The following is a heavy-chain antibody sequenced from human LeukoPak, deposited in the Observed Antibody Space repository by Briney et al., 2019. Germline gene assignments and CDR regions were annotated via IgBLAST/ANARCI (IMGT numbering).Heavy chain of an antibody. D-gene: IGHD3-10*01. CDR3: ARHRSLWFGEFDY. CDR1: GGSISSYY. Sequence: SETLSLTCTVSGGSISSYYWSWIRQPPVKGLEWIGYIYYSGSTNYNPSLKSRVTISVDTSKNQFSLKLSSVTAADTAVYYCARHRSLWFGEFDYWGQGTLVTVSS. CDR2: IYYSGST. J-gene: IGHJ4*02. V-gene: IGHV4-59*08.